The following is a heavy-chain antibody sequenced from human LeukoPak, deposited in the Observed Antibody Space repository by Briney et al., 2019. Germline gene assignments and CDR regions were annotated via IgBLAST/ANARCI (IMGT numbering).Heavy chain of an antibody. D-gene: IGHD3-22*01. CDR3: AGQNYYDSSGYYPDY. J-gene: IGHJ4*02. V-gene: IGHV3-11*01. CDR1: GFTFSDYY. Sequence: NPGGSLRLSCAASGFTFSDYYMNWIRQAPGKGLEWLSYISSSGSTIYYADSVRGRFTISRDNAKNSLYLQMDSLRAEDTAVCFCAGQNYYDSSGYYPDYWGQGTLVTVSS. CDR2: ISSSGSTI.